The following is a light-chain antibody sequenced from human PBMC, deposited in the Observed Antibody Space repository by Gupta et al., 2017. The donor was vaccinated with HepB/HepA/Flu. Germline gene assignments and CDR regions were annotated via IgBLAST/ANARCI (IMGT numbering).Light chain of an antibody. Sequence: DIQMTQSPSSLSASVGDRVTMTCRASQTISTYLNWYQQKPGKAPELLIYTASSLQSGVPSRFSGSGSGTDFTLTITSLQPEDVATYFCQQSYSTHHTFGQGSKVQIK. J-gene: IGKJ2*01. V-gene: IGKV1-39*01. CDR2: TAS. CDR3: QQSYSTHHT. CDR1: QTISTY.